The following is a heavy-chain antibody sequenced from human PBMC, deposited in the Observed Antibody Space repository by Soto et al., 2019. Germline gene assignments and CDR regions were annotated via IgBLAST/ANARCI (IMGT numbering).Heavy chain of an antibody. J-gene: IGHJ4*02. Sequence: PGGSLRLSCAASGFTFSSYAMSWVRQAPGKGLEWVSAISGSGGSTYYADSVKSRFTISRDNSKNTLYLQMNSLRAEDTAVYYCAKDWSESYYYDSSGYYTPLYWGQGTLVTVSS. V-gene: IGHV3-23*01. CDR2: ISGSGGST. D-gene: IGHD3-22*01. CDR1: GFTFSSYA. CDR3: AKDWSESYYYDSSGYYTPLY.